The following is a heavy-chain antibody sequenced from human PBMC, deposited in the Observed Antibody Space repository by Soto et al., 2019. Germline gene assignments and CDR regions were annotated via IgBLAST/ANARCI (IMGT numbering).Heavy chain of an antibody. V-gene: IGHV4-31*03. CDR3: ARDKDLQPTVWGF. J-gene: IGHJ4*02. CDR1: GDSMATGGHY. D-gene: IGHD3-16*01. Sequence: SETLSLTCTVSGDSMATGGHYYNWIRQVPGKGLEWIGYVYYSGATHYTPSLRARATISRDTSKNQFSLRLISVTAADTALYYCARDKDLQPTVWGFWGQGIQVSVSS. CDR2: VYYSGAT.